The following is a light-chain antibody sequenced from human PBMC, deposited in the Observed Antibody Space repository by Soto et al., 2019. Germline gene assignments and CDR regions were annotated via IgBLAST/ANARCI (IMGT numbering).Light chain of an antibody. V-gene: IGKV3-20*01. CDR1: QSVGSSY. CDR2: GAS. CDR3: QQYGSSPPWT. J-gene: IGKJ1*01. Sequence: EVVLTQSPGTLSLSPGERATLSCRASQSVGSSYLAWYQQKPGQAPRLLIYGASSRATGIPDRFSGSGSGTDFTLTISRLEPEDFAVYYCQQYGSSPPWTFGQGTKGDIK.